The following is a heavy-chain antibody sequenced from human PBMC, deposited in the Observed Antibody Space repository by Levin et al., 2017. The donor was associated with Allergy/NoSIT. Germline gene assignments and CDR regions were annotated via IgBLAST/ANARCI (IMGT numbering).Heavy chain of an antibody. CDR3: ARDECAWLGECYGMDV. CDR2: ISYSGSA. J-gene: IGHJ6*02. D-gene: IGHD3-10*01. Sequence: SQTLSLTCSVSGDSISRGDYYWSWIRQHPGEGLEWIGFISYSGSAYYNPSLKSRLTVSLDKSKNQFSLKLSSVTVADTAVYYCARDECAWLGECYGMDVWGQGTTVTVSS. V-gene: IGHV4-31*03. CDR1: GDSISRGDYY.